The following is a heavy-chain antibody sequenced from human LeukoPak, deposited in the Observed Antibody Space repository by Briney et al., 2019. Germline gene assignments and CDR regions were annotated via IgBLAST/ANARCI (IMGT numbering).Heavy chain of an antibody. V-gene: IGHV4-34*01. D-gene: IGHD1-14*01. CDR3: ARGGLGIRRGPPLDH. CDR2: INHSGNT. J-gene: IGHJ4*02. Sequence: PSETLSLTCAVYGGSFSGYYWSWLRLPPGKGLEWIGEINHSGNTNYNPSLKSRVTISVDTSKNQFSLKLSSVTAADTAVHYCARGGLGIRRGPPLDHWGQGTLVTVSS. CDR1: GGSFSGYY.